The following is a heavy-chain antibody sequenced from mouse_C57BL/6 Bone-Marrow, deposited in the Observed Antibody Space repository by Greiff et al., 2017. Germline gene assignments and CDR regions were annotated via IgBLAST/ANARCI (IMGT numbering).Heavy chain of an antibody. V-gene: IGHV1-64*01. CDR2: IHPNSGST. J-gene: IGHJ3*01. Sequence: QVQLQQPGAELVKPGASVKLSCKASGYTFTSYWMHWVKQRPGQGLEWIGMIHPNSGSTNYNEKFKSKATLTVDKSSSTAYMQLSILSSEDSAVYYCARDDGSSSWFSYWGQGTLVTVSA. CDR3: ARDDGSSSWFSY. CDR1: GYTFTSYW. D-gene: IGHD1-1*01.